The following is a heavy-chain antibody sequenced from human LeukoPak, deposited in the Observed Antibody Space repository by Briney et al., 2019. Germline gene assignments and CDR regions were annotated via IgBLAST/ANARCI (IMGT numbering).Heavy chain of an antibody. CDR1: GYTFTSYG. CDR2: ISAYNGDT. V-gene: IGHV1-18*01. Sequence: GASVKVSCKPSGYTFTSYGISWVRQAPGQGLEWMGWISAYNGDTNYAQKLQGRVTMTTDTSTSTAYMELRSLRSDDTAVYYCARHLGCSSTSCPKGYWGQGTLVTVSS. D-gene: IGHD2-2*01. CDR3: ARHLGCSSTSCPKGY. J-gene: IGHJ4*02.